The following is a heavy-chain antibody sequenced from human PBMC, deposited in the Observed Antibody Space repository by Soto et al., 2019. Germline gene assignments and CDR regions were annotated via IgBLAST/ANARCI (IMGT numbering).Heavy chain of an antibody. CDR1: GGSFSGYY. J-gene: IGHJ4*02. Sequence: SETLSLTCAVYGGSFSGYYWSWIRQPPGKGLEWIGEINHSGSTNYNPSLKSRVTISVDTSKNQFSLKLSSVTAADRAVYYCARAGIDFWSGYLHYWGQGTLVTVSS. V-gene: IGHV4-34*01. CDR2: INHSGST. D-gene: IGHD3-3*01. CDR3: ARAGIDFWSGYLHY.